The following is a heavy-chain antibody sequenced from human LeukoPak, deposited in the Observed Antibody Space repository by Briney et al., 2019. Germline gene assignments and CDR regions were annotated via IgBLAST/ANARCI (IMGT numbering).Heavy chain of an antibody. V-gene: IGHV1-18*01. CDR2: ISAYNVNT. CDR3: ARPYDTSGYYNYYLDY. CDR1: GYNLISYG. D-gene: IGHD3-22*01. Sequence: GESLKISCKGSGYNLISYGIIWVRQAPGQGLEWIGWISAYNVNTNYSQKFQGRVTMTTDTSTSTAYMELRSLKSDDTAVYFCARPYDTSGYYNYYLDYWGQGTLVTVSS. J-gene: IGHJ4*02.